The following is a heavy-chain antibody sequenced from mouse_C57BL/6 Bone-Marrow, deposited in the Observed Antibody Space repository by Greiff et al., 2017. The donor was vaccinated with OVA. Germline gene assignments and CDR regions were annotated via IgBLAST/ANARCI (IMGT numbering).Heavy chain of an antibody. CDR3: ARKGVTTVVDFDV. D-gene: IGHD1-1*01. V-gene: IGHV1-55*01. Sequence: QVQLQQPGAELVKPGASVKMSCKASGYTFTSYWITWVTQRPGQGLEWIGDIYPGSGSTNYNEKFKSKATLTVDTSSSTAYMQLSSLTSEDSAVYYCARKGVTTVVDFDVWGTGTTVTVSS. CDR2: IYPGSGST. J-gene: IGHJ1*03. CDR1: GYTFTSYW.